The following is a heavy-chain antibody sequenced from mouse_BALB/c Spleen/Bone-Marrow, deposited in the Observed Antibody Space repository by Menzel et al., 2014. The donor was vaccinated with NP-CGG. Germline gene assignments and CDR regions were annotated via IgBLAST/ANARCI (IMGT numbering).Heavy chain of an antibody. V-gene: IGHV1-7*01. CDR1: GYTFTNYW. Sequence: LVESGAELAEPGASVKMSCKASGYTFTNYWMHWVKQRPGQGLEWIGYINPSTGYTEYNQKFKDKATLTADKSSSTAYMQLSSLTSEDSAVYYCARIYYYGRDYWGQGTTLTVSS. J-gene: IGHJ2*01. CDR3: ARIYYYGRDY. CDR2: INPSTGYT. D-gene: IGHD1-1*01.